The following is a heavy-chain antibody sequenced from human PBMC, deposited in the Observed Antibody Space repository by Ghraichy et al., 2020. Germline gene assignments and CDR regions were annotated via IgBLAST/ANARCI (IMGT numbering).Heavy chain of an antibody. D-gene: IGHD2-21*02. CDR1: CGSVTSGTNY. CDR2: INYSGGT. CDR3: ASPNPAYCGGDCYSSYYFGMDV. V-gene: IGHV4-61*01. J-gene: IGHJ6*02. Sequence: SETLSLTCSVSCGSVTSGTNYWNWIRQLPGKGLAWFGYINYSGGTNYNPSLKSRVAISVDTSKNQFSLRLSSVTAADTAVYYCASPNPAYCGGDCYSSYYFGMDVWGQATTVTVSS.